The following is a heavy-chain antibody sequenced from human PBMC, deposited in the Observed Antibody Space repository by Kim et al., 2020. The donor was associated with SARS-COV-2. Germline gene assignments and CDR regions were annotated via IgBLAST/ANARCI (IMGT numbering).Heavy chain of an antibody. D-gene: IGHD3-3*01. CDR2: ISAYNGNT. CDR3: ARDFRRITIFRVVRPYGMDV. CDR1: GYTFTSYG. Sequence: ASVKVSCKASGYTFTSYGISWVRQAPGQGLEWMGWISAYNGNTNYAQKLQGRVTMTTDTSTSTAYMELRSLRSDDTAVYYCARDFRRITIFRVVRPYGMDVWGQGTTVTVSS. V-gene: IGHV1-18*01. J-gene: IGHJ6*02.